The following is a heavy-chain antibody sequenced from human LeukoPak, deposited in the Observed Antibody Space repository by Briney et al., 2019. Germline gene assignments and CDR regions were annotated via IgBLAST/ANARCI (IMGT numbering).Heavy chain of an antibody. J-gene: IGHJ2*01. V-gene: IGHV4-4*07. CDR3: ARVLAYWYFDL. CDR1: GGSIGGLY. Sequence: SETPSLTCTVSGGSIGGLYWTWIRQPAGKGLEWIGRIYTSGTTNYNPSLKSRVTMSVDTSKNQFSLKLTSVTAADTAVYYCARVLAYWYFDLWGRGTLVTVSS. CDR2: IYTSGTT.